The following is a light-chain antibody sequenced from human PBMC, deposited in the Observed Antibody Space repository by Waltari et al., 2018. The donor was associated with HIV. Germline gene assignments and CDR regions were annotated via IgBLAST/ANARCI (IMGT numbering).Light chain of an antibody. V-gene: IGKV3D-15*03. J-gene: IGKJ4*01. CDR3: QQYNSWPL. Sequence: EIVMTQSPATVSVSPGERVTLSCRASESVSSNLAWYQQKPGQAPRLLIYGAFIRATGIPDRFSGSGSGTEFTLTISTLQSGDFAVYYCQQYNSWPLIGGGTKVDFK. CDR1: ESVSSN. CDR2: GAF.